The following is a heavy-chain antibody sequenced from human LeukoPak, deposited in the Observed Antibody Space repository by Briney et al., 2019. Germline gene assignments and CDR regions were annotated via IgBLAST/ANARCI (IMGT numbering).Heavy chain of an antibody. CDR1: GFTFSSYS. D-gene: IGHD4-11*01. V-gene: IGHV3-48*01. Sequence: GGSLRLSCAASGFTFSSYSMSWARQAPGKGLGWVSYINSDSSTIYYADSVKGRFTISGDNARNSLYLQMNSLRAEDTAMYYCARYLRLAPLDFWGPGTLVTVSS. J-gene: IGHJ4*02. CDR2: INSDSSTI. CDR3: ARYLRLAPLDF.